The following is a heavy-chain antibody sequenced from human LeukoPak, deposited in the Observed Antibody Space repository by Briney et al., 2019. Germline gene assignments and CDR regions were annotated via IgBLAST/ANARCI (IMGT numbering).Heavy chain of an antibody. CDR3: AKGVPAARRGAFDI. V-gene: IGHV3-53*01. D-gene: IGHD2-2*01. J-gene: IGHJ3*02. Sequence: GGSLRLSCAASGFTVSSNYMSWVRQAPGKGLEWVSVIYSGGSTYYADSVKGRFTISRDNSKNTLYLQMNSLRAEDTAVYYCAKGVPAARRGAFDIWGQGTMVTVSS. CDR2: IYSGGST. CDR1: GFTVSSNY.